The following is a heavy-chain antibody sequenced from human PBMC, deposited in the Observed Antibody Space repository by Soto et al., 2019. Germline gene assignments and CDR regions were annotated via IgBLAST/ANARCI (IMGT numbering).Heavy chain of an antibody. D-gene: IGHD6-13*01. CDR1: GFTFSSYS. V-gene: IGHV3-21*01. Sequence: GGSLRLSCAASGFTFSSYSMNWVRQAPGKGLEWVSSISSSSSYIYYADSVKGRFTISRDNAKNSLYLQMNSLRAEDTAVYYCARDRTEQQLDGSYYFDYWGQGTLVTVSS. CDR2: ISSSSSYI. CDR3: ARDRTEQQLDGSYYFDY. J-gene: IGHJ4*02.